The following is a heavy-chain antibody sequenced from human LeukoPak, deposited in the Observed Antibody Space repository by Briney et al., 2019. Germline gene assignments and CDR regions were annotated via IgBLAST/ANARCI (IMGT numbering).Heavy chain of an antibody. V-gene: IGHV5-51*01. CDR2: IYPGDSDT. D-gene: IGHD6-19*01. Sequence: GESLKISRKGSGYSFTSYWIGWVRQMPGKGLEWMGIIYPGDSDTRYSPSFQGQVTTSADKSISTAYLQWSSLKASDTAMYYCARAVAGTQIYFDYWGQGTLVTVSS. CDR3: ARAVAGTQIYFDY. CDR1: GYSFTSYW. J-gene: IGHJ4*02.